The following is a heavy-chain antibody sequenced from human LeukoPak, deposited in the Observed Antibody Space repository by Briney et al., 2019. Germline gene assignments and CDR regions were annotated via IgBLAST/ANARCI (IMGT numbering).Heavy chain of an antibody. CDR3: ARIPDLSYYYDSSGLG. CDR1: GYTFTGYY. Sequence: GASVKVSCKASGYTFTGYYMHWVRRAPGQGLGWMGWINPNSGGANYAQKFQGRVTMTRDTSISTAYMELSRLRSDDTAVYYCARIPDLSYYYDSSGLGWGQGTLVTVS. CDR2: INPNSGGA. J-gene: IGHJ4*02. D-gene: IGHD3-22*01. V-gene: IGHV1-2*02.